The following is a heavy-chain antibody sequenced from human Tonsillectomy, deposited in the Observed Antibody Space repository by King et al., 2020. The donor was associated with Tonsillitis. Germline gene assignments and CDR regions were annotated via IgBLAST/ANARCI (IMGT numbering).Heavy chain of an antibody. J-gene: IGHJ4*02. CDR2: IYPGDSDT. Sequence: VQLVESGAEVKKPVESLQISCKGSGYSFTNYWIGWVRQMPGKGLEWMGIIYPGDSDTRYSPFFQGQVTISADKSISTAYLQWSSLKASDSGMYYCARGGLTRSDYLDYWEYWGQGTLVTVSS. CDR1: GYSFTNYW. D-gene: IGHD4-17*01. CDR3: ARGGLTRSDYLDYWEY. V-gene: IGHV5-51*03.